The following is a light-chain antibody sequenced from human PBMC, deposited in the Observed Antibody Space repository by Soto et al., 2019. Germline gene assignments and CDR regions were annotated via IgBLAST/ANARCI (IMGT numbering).Light chain of an antibody. J-gene: IGKJ1*01. V-gene: IGKV1-5*03. CDR3: QQYNNYWT. CDR2: KAS. CDR1: QSVNSW. Sequence: DIQMTQSPSTLSASVGDRVTITCRASQSVNSWLAWYQQKPGKAPKLLIYKASTLESGVPSRFSGSGSGTEFTRTISSLQPDDFATYYCQQYNNYWTFGQGTKVEIK.